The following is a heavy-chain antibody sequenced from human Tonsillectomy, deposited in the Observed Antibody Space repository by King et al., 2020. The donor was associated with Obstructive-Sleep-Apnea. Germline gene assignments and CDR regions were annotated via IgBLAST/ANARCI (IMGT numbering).Heavy chain of an antibody. V-gene: IGHV4-31*03. D-gene: IGHD3-10*01. Sequence: LPLQESGPGLVRPSQTLSLTCIVSGDSISGSGYFWSWIRQHPGKGLEWIGYIHYTGSTYYNPSLKSRVTISVDTSKNQFSLNLTSVTAADTAVYYCARGAFGDPLGQGTLVTVSS. CDR1: GDSISGSGYF. CDR2: IHYTGST. CDR3: ARGAFGDP. J-gene: IGHJ5*02.